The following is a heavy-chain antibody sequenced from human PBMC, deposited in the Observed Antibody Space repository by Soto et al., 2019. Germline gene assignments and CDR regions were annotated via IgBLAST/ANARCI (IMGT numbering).Heavy chain of an antibody. Sequence: SVKVSCKASGGTFSSYAISWVRQAPGQGLEWMGGIIPIFGTANYAQKFQGRVTITADKSTSTAYMELSSLRSEDTAVYYCARDTSNSSSSRYYYYGMDVWGQGTKVTVSS. CDR1: GGTFSSYA. V-gene: IGHV1-69*06. D-gene: IGHD6-6*01. J-gene: IGHJ6*02. CDR3: ARDTSNSSSSRYYYYGMDV. CDR2: IIPIFGTA.